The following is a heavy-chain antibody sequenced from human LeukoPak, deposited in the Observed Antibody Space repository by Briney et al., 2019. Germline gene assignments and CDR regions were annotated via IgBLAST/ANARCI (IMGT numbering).Heavy chain of an antibody. D-gene: IGHD4-23*01. J-gene: IGHJ4*02. CDR2: IDPSDSYT. V-gene: IGHV5-10-1*01. CDR1: GYSFTSYW. CDR3: ARQVGTVINFDY. Sequence: GESLKISCKGSGYSFTSYWISWVRQMPGKGLEWMGRIDPSDSYTNYSPSFQGHVTISADKSISTAYLQWSSLKASDTAMYYCARQVGTVINFDYWGQGTLVTVSS.